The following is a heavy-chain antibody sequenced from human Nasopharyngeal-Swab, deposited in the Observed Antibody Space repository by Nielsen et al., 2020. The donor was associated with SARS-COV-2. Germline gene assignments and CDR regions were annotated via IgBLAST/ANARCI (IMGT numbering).Heavy chain of an antibody. J-gene: IGHJ6*03. D-gene: IGHD3-9*01. V-gene: IGHV3-66*01. CDR1: GFTVTSNY. Sequence: GGSLRLSCAASGFTVTSNYMRWVRQAPGKGLEWVSLIYDGGSTYYADSVRGRFTISRDYSKNTLYLQMNSLRAEDTAVYYCAGDQLTAYGYYYYMDVWGRGTTVTVSS. CDR2: IYDGGST. CDR3: AGDQLTAYGYYYYMDV.